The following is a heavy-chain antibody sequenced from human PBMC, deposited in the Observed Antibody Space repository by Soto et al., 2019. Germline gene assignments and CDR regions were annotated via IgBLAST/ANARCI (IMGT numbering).Heavy chain of an antibody. D-gene: IGHD3-3*01. CDR1: GFTFSSYG. CDR3: AKDGPDYYDFWSGYHQPYYFDY. V-gene: IGHV3-30*18. Sequence: GESLKISCAASGFTFSSYGMHWVRQAPGKGLEWVAVISYDGSNKYYADSVKGRFTISRDNSKNTLYLQMNSLRAEDTAVYYCAKDGPDYYDFWSGYHQPYYFDYWGQGTLVTVSS. CDR2: ISYDGSNK. J-gene: IGHJ4*02.